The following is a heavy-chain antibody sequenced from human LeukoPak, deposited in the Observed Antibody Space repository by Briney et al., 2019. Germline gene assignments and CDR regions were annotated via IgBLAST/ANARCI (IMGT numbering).Heavy chain of an antibody. CDR2: ISSSSSTI. CDR3: ARVKTTVLVDWFDP. Sequence: GGSLRLSCAASGFTFSSYSMNWVRQAPGKGLEWFSYISSSSSTIYYADSVKGRFTISRDNAKNSLYLQMNSLRAEDTAVYYCARVKTTVLVDWFDPWGQGTLVTVSS. J-gene: IGHJ5*02. D-gene: IGHD4-11*01. V-gene: IGHV3-48*04. CDR1: GFTFSSYS.